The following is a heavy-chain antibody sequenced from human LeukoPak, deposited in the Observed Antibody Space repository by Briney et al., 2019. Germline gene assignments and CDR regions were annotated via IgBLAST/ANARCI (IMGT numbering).Heavy chain of an antibody. CDR2: FYSSGST. V-gene: IGHV4-61*09. J-gene: IGHJ4*02. CDR3: ATDFGDSSGWYRF. CDR1: GASINSGSYY. D-gene: IGHD6-19*01. Sequence: PSETLSLTCTVSGASINSGSYYWSWIRQPAGKGLEFIGHFYSSGSTNYNPSLKSRVSISVDTSKNQFSLEVTSVTAADTAVYYCATDFGDSSGWYRFWGQGTLVAVSS.